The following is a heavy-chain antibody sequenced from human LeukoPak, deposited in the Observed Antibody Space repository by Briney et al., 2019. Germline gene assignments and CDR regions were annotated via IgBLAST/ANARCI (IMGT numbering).Heavy chain of an antibody. Sequence: GGSLRLSCAASGFTFSRYGMHWVRQAPGKGLEWVAVISYDGSNKYYADSVKGRFTISRDNAKNTLYLQMNSLRAEDTAVYYCARDFNYLDYWGQGTLVTVSS. CDR1: GFTFSRYG. CDR3: ARDFNYLDY. V-gene: IGHV3-30*03. J-gene: IGHJ4*02. CDR2: ISYDGSNK.